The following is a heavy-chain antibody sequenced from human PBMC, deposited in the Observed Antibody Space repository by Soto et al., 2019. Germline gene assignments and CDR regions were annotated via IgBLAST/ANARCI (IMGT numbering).Heavy chain of an antibody. D-gene: IGHD3-9*01. CDR1: GFTFSNAW. Sequence: KPGGSLRLSCAASGFTFSNAWMSWVRQAPGKGLEWVGRIKSKTDGGTTDYAAPVKGRFTISRDDSKNTLYLQMNSLKTEDTAVYYCTTPHTSNLVFDYWGQGTLVTVSS. J-gene: IGHJ4*02. CDR2: IKSKTDGGTT. CDR3: TTPHTSNLVFDY. V-gene: IGHV3-15*01.